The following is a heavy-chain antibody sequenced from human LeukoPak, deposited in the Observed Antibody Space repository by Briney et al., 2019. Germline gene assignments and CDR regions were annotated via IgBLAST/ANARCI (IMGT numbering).Heavy chain of an antibody. CDR1: GFTLSSYW. V-gene: IGHV3-74*01. J-gene: IGHJ5*02. CDR3: ARPIAVAENWFDP. Sequence: GGSLRLSCAASGFTLSSYWMHWVRQVPGKGLVWVSRIKSDGSSTSYADSVKGRFTISRDNAKNSLSLQMNSLRAEDTAVYYCARPIAVAENWFDPWGQGTLVTVSS. CDR2: IKSDGSST. D-gene: IGHD6-19*01.